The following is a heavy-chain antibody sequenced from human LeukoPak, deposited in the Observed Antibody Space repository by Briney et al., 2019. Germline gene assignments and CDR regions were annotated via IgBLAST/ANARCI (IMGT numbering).Heavy chain of an antibody. V-gene: IGHV4-39*07. CDR1: GGSISSSSYY. J-gene: IGHJ4*02. Sequence: PSETLSLTCTVSGGSISSSSYYWGWIRQPPGKGLEWIGSIYYSGSTYYNPSLKSRVTISVDTSKNQFSLKLSSVTAADTAVYYCARGLSSRSIRNLGYWGQGTLVTVSS. CDR3: ARGLSSRSIRNLGY. D-gene: IGHD2-2*01. CDR2: IYYSGST.